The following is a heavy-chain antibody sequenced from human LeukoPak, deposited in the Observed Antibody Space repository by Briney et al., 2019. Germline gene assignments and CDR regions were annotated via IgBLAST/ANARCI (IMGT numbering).Heavy chain of an antibody. J-gene: IGHJ4*02. D-gene: IGHD3-10*01. V-gene: IGHV3-23*01. CDR3: AKDGRIPGFRASPGY. CDR1: GFTFSSYA. Sequence: GGSLRLSCAASGFTFSSYAMNWVRQAPGRGLELVSAISGGGGSTYYADSVKGRFTISRDNSKNTLYLQMNSLRAEDTAIYYCAKDGRIPGFRASPGYWGQGTLVTVSS. CDR2: ISGGGGST.